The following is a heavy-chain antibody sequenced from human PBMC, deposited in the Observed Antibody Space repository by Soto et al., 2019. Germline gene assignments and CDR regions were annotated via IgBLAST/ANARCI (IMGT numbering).Heavy chain of an antibody. CDR3: ANRPPGTWHGVFDY. V-gene: IGHV4-59*01. D-gene: IGHD3-10*01. CDR2: VYHSVTS. J-gene: IGHJ4*02. Sequence: PSETLSLTCPVSVCSISSYYWSWILHPPCKGPECIGCVYHSVTSNYNPSLESRVTISLDASKNQFSLKLNSVTAADTAVYYCANRPPGTWHGVFDYWSKGNLVSVS. CDR1: VCSISSYY.